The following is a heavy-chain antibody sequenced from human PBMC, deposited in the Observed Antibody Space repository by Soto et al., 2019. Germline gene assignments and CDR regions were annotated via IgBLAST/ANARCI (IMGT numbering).Heavy chain of an antibody. D-gene: IGHD3-10*01. V-gene: IGHV3-30-3*01. CDR2: ISFDGTIK. Sequence: GGSLRLSCAASGFSFSNYPLHWVRQAPGKGLEWVAVISFDGTIKYYADSVKGRFTISRDNSKNTLYLQMNSLRSEDTAVYYCARGGYYYGSGSYYNAFDIWGQGTMVTVSS. J-gene: IGHJ3*02. CDR1: GFSFSNYP. CDR3: ARGGYYYGSGSYYNAFDI.